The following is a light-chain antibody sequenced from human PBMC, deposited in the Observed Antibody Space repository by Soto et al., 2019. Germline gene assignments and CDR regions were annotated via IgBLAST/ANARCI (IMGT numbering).Light chain of an antibody. Sequence: QSVLTQPASVSGSPGQSIAISCTGTSGDVGGYDYVSWYQQHPDKAPKLMIYEVTKRPSWVSNRFSGSKSGNMASLTISGLQPEDEADYYCSSHTSGSTRVFGSGTKVTVL. V-gene: IGLV2-14*01. CDR3: SSHTSGSTRV. CDR2: EVT. J-gene: IGLJ1*01. CDR1: SGDVGGYDY.